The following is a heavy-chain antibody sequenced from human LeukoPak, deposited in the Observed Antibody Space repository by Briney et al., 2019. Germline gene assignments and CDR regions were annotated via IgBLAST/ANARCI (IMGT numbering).Heavy chain of an antibody. CDR3: ARGKAARRSYYFDY. Sequence: RPSETLSLTCAVSGGSISSGGYSWSWIRQPPGKGLEWIGYIYHSGSTYYNPSLKSRVTISVDRSKNQFSLKLSSVTAADTAVYYCARGKAARRSYYFDYWGQGTLVTVSS. CDR1: GGSISSGGYS. V-gene: IGHV4-30-2*01. J-gene: IGHJ4*02. D-gene: IGHD6-6*01. CDR2: IYHSGST.